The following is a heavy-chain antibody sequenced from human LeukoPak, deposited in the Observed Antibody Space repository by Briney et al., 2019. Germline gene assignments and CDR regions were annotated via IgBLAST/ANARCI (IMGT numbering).Heavy chain of an antibody. V-gene: IGHV3-21*04. CDR3: AKEEGYSSSREGY. J-gene: IGHJ4*02. CDR2: ISSSSSYI. D-gene: IGHD6-13*01. Sequence: GGSLRLSCAASGFTFSSYSMNWVRQAPGKGLEWVSSISSSSSYIYYADSVKGRFTISRDNSKNTLYLQMNSLRAEDTAVYYCAKEEGYSSSREGYWGQGTLVTVSS. CDR1: GFTFSSYS.